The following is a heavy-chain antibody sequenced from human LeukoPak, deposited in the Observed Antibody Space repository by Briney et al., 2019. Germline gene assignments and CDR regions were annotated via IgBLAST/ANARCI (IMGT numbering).Heavy chain of an antibody. Sequence: SETLSLACSVSGYSISSGYYWGWIRQPPGKWLEWIGTIHHSGSTYSNPSLKSRVTISVDTSKNQFSLKLSSVTAADTAVYYCARRPDTYQDYWGQGTLVTVSS. J-gene: IGHJ4*02. V-gene: IGHV4-38-2*02. CDR1: GYSISSGYY. CDR2: IHHSGST. CDR3: ARRPDTYQDY. D-gene: IGHD1-14*01.